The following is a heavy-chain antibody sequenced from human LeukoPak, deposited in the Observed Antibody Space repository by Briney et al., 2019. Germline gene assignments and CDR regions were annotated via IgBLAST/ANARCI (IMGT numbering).Heavy chain of an antibody. CDR3: ARVTGTYFDY. Sequence: GGSLRLSCAAFAFTVGTNFMSWVRQAPGKGLEWVSVIYTGVNTFYADSVKGRFTISRDNSKNTLYLQMNSLRTEDTAVYYCARVTGTYFDYWGQGTLVTASS. CDR2: IYTGVNT. V-gene: IGHV3-66*01. D-gene: IGHD4-17*01. J-gene: IGHJ4*02. CDR1: AFTVGTNF.